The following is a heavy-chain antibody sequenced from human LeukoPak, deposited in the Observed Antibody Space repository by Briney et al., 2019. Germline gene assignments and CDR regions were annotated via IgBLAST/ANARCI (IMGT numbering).Heavy chain of an antibody. V-gene: IGHV3-7*01. D-gene: IGHD1-26*01. CDR1: GFTFSSYW. CDR3: ARDSFRFESYLNWFDP. Sequence: QPGGSLRLSCAASGFTFSSYWMTWVRQAPGKGLQWVANIKQDGSEKNYVDSVKGRFTISRDNAENTVSLQMNSLRAEDTAVYYCARDSFRFESYLNWFDPWGQGTLVTVSS. J-gene: IGHJ5*02. CDR2: IKQDGSEK.